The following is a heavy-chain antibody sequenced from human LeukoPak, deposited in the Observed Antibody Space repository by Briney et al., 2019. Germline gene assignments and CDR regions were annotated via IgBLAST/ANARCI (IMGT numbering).Heavy chain of an antibody. CDR3: ARAAMAVFDY. Sequence: SQTLFLTCAVSGGSISSGGYSWSWIRQPPGKGLEWIGYIYHSGSTYYNPSLKSRVTISVDRSKNQFSLKLSSVTAADTAVYYCARAAMAVFDYWGQGTLVTVSS. CDR1: GGSISSGGYS. J-gene: IGHJ4*02. CDR2: IYHSGST. V-gene: IGHV4-30-2*01. D-gene: IGHD5-18*01.